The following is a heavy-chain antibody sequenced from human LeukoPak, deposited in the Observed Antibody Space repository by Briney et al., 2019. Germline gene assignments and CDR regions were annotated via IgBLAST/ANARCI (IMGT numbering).Heavy chain of an antibody. Sequence: PSETLSLTCAGSGGSFSGYYWSWIRQPPGKGLEWIGYIYYSGSTNYNPSLKSRVTISVDTSKNQFSLKLSSVTAADTAVYYCAGASYDSSGVHWGQGTLVTVSS. J-gene: IGHJ4*02. CDR1: GGSFSGYY. CDR3: AGASYDSSGVH. D-gene: IGHD3-22*01. V-gene: IGHV4-59*01. CDR2: IYYSGST.